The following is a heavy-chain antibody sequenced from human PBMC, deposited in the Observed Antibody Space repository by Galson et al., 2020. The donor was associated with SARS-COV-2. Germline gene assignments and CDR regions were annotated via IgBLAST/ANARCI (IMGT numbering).Heavy chain of an antibody. CDR2: LYSGGTT. CDR3: ARGSVMDV. D-gene: IGHD1-26*01. J-gene: IGHJ6*02. V-gene: IGHV3-53*01. CDR1: GFTVTTNY. Sequence: GESLKISCAASGFTVTTNYMSWVRQAPGKGLEWVSLLYSGGTTYYADSVKGRCTISRDNAKNTLYLQMNSLRAEDTAVYYCARGSVMDVWGQGTTVTVSS.